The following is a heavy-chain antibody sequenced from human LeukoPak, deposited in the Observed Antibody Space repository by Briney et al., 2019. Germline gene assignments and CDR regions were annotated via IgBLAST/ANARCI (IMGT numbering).Heavy chain of an antibody. CDR3: TSWGDTTAEYFQR. CDR2: INPDGGDT. V-gene: IGHV3-7*01. Sequence: GGSLRLSCVVSGFTFNRGWMNWVSQAPGKGLEWVAHINPDGGDTYYVDSVKGRFTISRDNAQNSMHLQMNSLRVEDTAVYYCTSWGDTTAEYFQRWGQGTLVTVSS. J-gene: IGHJ1*01. CDR1: GFTFNRGW. D-gene: IGHD2-21*02.